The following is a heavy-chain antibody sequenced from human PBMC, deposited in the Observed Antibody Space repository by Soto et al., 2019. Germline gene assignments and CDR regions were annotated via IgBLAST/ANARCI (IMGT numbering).Heavy chain of an antibody. V-gene: IGHV3-30*04. CDR2: TSYDGRDK. D-gene: IGHD2-15*01. CDR3: ARGRYWGYSYYGMDV. CDR1: EFTLSRFA. Sequence: PGGSLRLSCAASEFTLSRFAMHWVRQAPGKGLEWVAVTSYDGRDKYHADSVRGRFTISRDNSKNTLYLQMNSLRVEDTAVYYCARGRYWGYSYYGMDVWGQGTTVTVSS. J-gene: IGHJ6*02.